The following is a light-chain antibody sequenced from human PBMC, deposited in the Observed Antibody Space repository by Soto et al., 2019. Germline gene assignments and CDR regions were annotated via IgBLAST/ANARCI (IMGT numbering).Light chain of an antibody. V-gene: IGKV3-20*01. CDR2: GAS. Sequence: EMVLTRSPGTLSLSPGERATLSCRSSQSVSSSYLAWYQQKPGQAPRLLIYGASSRATGITDRFSGSGSGTDFTLTISRLEPEDFAVYYCQQYGSSPRTFGQGTKVDIK. CDR3: QQYGSSPRT. CDR1: QSVSSSY. J-gene: IGKJ1*01.